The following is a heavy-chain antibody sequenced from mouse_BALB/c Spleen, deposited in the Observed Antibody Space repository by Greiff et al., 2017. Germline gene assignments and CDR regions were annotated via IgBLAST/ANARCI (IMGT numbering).Heavy chain of an antibody. CDR1: GFTFSSYA. J-gene: IGHJ2*01. V-gene: IGHV5-9-4*01. CDR2: ISSGGSYT. CDR3: ARDEGLRLFDY. Sequence: EVHLVESGGGLVKPGGSLKLSCAASGFTFSSYAMSWVRQSPEKRLEWVAEISSGGSYTYYPDTVTGRFTISRDNAKNTLYLEMSSLRSEDTAMYYCARDEGLRLFDYWGQGTTLTVSS. D-gene: IGHD2-4*01.